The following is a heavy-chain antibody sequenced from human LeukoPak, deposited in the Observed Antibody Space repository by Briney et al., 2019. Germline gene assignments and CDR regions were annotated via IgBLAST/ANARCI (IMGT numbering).Heavy chain of an antibody. D-gene: IGHD4-17*01. Sequence: ASVKVSCKASGGTFSSYAISWVRQVPGQGLEWMGRIIPILGIANYAQKFQGRVTITADKSTSTAYMELSSLRSEDTAVYYCARNYGDYAIDYWGQGTLVIVSS. CDR3: ARNYGDYAIDY. CDR2: IIPILGIA. J-gene: IGHJ4*02. V-gene: IGHV1-69*04. CDR1: GGTFSSYA.